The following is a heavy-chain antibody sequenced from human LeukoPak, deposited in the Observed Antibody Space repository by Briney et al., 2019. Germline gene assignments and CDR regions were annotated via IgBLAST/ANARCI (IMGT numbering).Heavy chain of an antibody. CDR1: GGSISSYY. CDR3: ARAPERWYSYGSYTFYYMDV. D-gene: IGHD5-18*01. J-gene: IGHJ6*03. CDR2: ISYSGST. V-gene: IGHV4-59*01. Sequence: SETLSLTCTVSGGSISSYYWNWVRQPPGKGLEWIGSISYSGSTNYNPSLESRVTISVDTSKNQISLKLSSVTAADTTVYYCARAPERWYSYGSYTFYYMDVWGKGTTVTVSS.